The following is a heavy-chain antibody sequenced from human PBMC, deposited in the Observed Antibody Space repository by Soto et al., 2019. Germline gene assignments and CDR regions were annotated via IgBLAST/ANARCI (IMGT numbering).Heavy chain of an antibody. Sequence: QLVESGGGLVQAGGSLKLSCKASGFTFANSDLHWVRQASGKGLEWVGRVRNKFNNYATSYGGLVRGRFTISRNDSDHLVIAEISALNSQDPHLNNCCRDEEARKMVSNGMDVGGQ. D-gene: IGHD2-8*01. J-gene: IGHJ6*02. CDR2: VRNKFNNYAT. CDR1: GFTFANSD. V-gene: IGHV3-73*02. CDR3: CRDEEARKMVSNGMDV.